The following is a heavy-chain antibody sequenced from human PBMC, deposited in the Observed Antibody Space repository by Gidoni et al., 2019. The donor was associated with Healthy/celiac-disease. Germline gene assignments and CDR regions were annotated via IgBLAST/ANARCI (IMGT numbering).Heavy chain of an antibody. CDR1: GFTVSRYS. CDR3: AKTRGYSYGYEDAFDI. V-gene: IGHV3-21*01. Sequence: EVQLVESGGGRVKPGGSLRLSCAASGFTVSRYSMNWVRQAPGKGLEWVSSISSSSSYIYYADSVKGRFTISRDNAKTSLYLQMNSLRAEDTAVYYCAKTRGYSYGYEDAFDIWGQGTMVTVSS. CDR2: ISSSSSYI. D-gene: IGHD5-18*01. J-gene: IGHJ3*02.